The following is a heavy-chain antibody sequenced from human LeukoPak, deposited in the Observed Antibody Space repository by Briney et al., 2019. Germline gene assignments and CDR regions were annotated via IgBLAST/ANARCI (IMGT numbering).Heavy chain of an antibody. V-gene: IGHV3-21*01. CDR1: GFTFSSYS. Sequence: GGSLRLSCAASGFTFSSYSMNWVRQAPGKGLEWVSSISSSSSYIYYADSVKGRFTISRDNAKNSLYLQMSSLRAEDTAVYYCARVPVAVAGHFDYWGQGTLVTVSS. CDR3: ARVPVAVAGHFDY. CDR2: ISSSSSYI. J-gene: IGHJ4*02. D-gene: IGHD6-19*01.